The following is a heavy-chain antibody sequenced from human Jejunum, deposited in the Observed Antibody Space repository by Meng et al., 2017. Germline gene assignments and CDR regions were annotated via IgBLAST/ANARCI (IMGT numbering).Heavy chain of an antibody. CDR1: GFTFGNYA. CDR2: MRGNGADT. V-gene: IGHV3-23*04. CDR3: AKDEELHC. Sequence: QLGACGRGLVQPGGSLRLSCVASGFTFGNYAMNWVRQAPGKGLEGISDMRGNGADTFHAYSVKGRFIISRDNSKNTLHLQMNSLRAEDTAVYYCAKDEELHCWGQGSLVTVSS. J-gene: IGHJ4*02. D-gene: IGHD3-10*01.